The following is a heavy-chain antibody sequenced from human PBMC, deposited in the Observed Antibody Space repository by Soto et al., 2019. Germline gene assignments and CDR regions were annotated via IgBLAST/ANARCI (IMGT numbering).Heavy chain of an antibody. D-gene: IGHD6-6*01. Sequence: LSLTCTVSGGSVNDFYWSWIRQPPGKGLEWIGYIYYSGSTDYNPSLKGRVTISVDTSKNQFSLKLRSVTAADTAVYYCARVGGVAARTFDYWGQGTLVTVSS. CDR2: IYYSGST. CDR1: GGSVNDFY. J-gene: IGHJ4*02. V-gene: IGHV4-59*02. CDR3: ARVGGVAARTFDY.